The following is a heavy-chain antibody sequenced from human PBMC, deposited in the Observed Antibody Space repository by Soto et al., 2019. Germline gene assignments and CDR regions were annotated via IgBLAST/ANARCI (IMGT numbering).Heavy chain of an antibody. D-gene: IGHD4-17*01. Sequence: SETLSLTCTVSGGSISSGGYYWSWIRQHPGKGLEWIGYIYYSGSTYYNPSLKSRVTISVDTSKNQFSLKLSSVTAADTAVYYCARGSNDYGDYAGEYFDYWGQGTLVTVSS. CDR2: IYYSGST. CDR3: ARGSNDYGDYAGEYFDY. J-gene: IGHJ4*02. CDR1: GGSISSGGYY. V-gene: IGHV4-31*03.